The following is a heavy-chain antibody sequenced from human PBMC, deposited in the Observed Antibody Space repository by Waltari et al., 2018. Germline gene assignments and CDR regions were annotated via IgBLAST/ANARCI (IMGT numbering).Heavy chain of an antibody. J-gene: IGHJ4*02. CDR3: ARLGGDSSGWPFDY. CDR1: GGSISSSSYY. CDR2: IYYSGST. D-gene: IGHD6-19*01. V-gene: IGHV4-39*01. Sequence: QLQLQESGPGLVKPSETLSLTCPVSGGSISSSSYYWGWIRQPPGKGREWIGSIYYSGSTYYNPSLKSRVTISVDTSKNQFSLKLSSVTAADTAVYYCARLGGDSSGWPFDYWGQGTLVTVSS.